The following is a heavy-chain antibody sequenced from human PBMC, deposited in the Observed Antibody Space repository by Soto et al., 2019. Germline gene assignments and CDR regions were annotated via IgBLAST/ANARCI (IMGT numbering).Heavy chain of an antibody. V-gene: IGHV4-30-4*01. J-gene: IGHJ3*02. CDR1: GGSISSGDYY. CDR3: ARMGSGYNRVDAFDI. Sequence: PSETLSLTCTVSGGSISSGDYYWSWIRQPPGKGLEWIGYIYYSGSTYYNPSLKSRVTISVDTSKNQFSLKLSSVTAADTAVYYCARMGSGYNRVDAFDIWGQGTMVTVSS. CDR2: IYYSGST. D-gene: IGHD3-22*01.